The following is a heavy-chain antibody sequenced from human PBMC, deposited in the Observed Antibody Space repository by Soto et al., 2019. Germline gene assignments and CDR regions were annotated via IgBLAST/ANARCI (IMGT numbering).Heavy chain of an antibody. CDR1: GYTFTSFG. CDR2: ISAYIGNT. D-gene: IGHD2-8*01. V-gene: IGHV1-18*01. Sequence: QVQLVQSGGEVKKPGASVKVSCKATGYTFTSFGISWVRQAPGHGLEWMGWISAYIGNTNYAQKLQGRVTMTTDTSTSTAYMELRSLTSDDTAVYYCARDRSMYYGMDVWGQGTTVTVSS. CDR3: ARDRSMYYGMDV. J-gene: IGHJ6*02.